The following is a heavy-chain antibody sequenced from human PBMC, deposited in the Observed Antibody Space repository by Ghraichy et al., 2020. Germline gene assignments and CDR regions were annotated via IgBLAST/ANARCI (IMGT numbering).Heavy chain of an antibody. V-gene: IGHV3-73*01. Sequence: GESLNISCGSSAFTFSGSAIHWVRQPSGKGLEWVGRIRSKADRYATADAASVTGRFTISRDDSTNTADLKMSSLRPEDTAADFCQNDFWNGQPVRGGQGTLVTVSS. CDR2: IRSKADRYAT. J-gene: IGHJ4*02. CDR1: AFTFSGSA. CDR3: QNDFWNGQPVR. D-gene: IGHD3-3*01.